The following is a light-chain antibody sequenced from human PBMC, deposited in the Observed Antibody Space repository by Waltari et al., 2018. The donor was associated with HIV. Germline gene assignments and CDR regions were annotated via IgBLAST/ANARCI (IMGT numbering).Light chain of an antibody. CDR3: QQYGSSPLFT. Sequence: EIVLTQSPGTLSLSPGERATLSCRASQSVGSNYLAWYQQKPGQAPRLLIYDASTRAAGIPDRFSGSGSGTDFTLTISRLDPEDFAVYYCQQYGSSPLFTFGPGSKVDIK. CDR1: QSVGSNY. V-gene: IGKV3-20*01. CDR2: DAS. J-gene: IGKJ3*01.